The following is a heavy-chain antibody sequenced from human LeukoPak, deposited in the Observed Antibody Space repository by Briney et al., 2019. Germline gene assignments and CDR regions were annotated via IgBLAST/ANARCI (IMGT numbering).Heavy chain of an antibody. Sequence: SETLSLTCAVYSGSFSGYYWSWIRQPPGKGLEWIGEINHSGSTNYNPSLKSRVTISVDTSKNQFSLKLSSVTAADTAVYYCAREGNIAVAPNWFDPWGQGTLVTVSS. D-gene: IGHD6-19*01. V-gene: IGHV4-34*01. CDR2: INHSGST. CDR1: SGSFSGYY. J-gene: IGHJ5*02. CDR3: AREGNIAVAPNWFDP.